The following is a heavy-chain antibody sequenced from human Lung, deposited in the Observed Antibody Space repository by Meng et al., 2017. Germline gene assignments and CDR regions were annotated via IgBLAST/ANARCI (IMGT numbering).Heavy chain of an antibody. V-gene: IGHV4-34*01. D-gene: IGHD4-11*01. CDR3: ARGPTTMAHDFDY. CDR1: GGSFSDYY. Sequence: VPLQQWGAGLLKPSETLSLTCVVSGGSFSDYYWSWIRPPPGKGLEWIGEINHSGSTNYNPSLESRATISVDTSQNNLSLKLSSVTAADSAVYYCARGPTTMAHDFDYWGQGTLVTVSS. J-gene: IGHJ4*02. CDR2: INHSGST.